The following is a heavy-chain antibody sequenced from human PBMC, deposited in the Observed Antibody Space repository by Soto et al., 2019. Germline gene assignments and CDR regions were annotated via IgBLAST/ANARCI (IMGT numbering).Heavy chain of an antibody. Sequence: SETLSLTCTVSGGSISSSSYYWGWIRQPPGKGLEWIGSIYYSGSTYYNPSLKSRVTISVDTSKNQFSLKLSSVTAADTAVYYCADTSWSQYYYYGMDVWGQGITVT. CDR1: GGSISSSSYY. CDR2: IYYSGST. CDR3: ADTSWSQYYYYGMDV. D-gene: IGHD2-2*01. J-gene: IGHJ6*02. V-gene: IGHV4-39*01.